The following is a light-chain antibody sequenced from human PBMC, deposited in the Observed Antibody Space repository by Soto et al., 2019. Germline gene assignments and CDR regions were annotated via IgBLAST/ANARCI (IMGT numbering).Light chain of an antibody. CDR1: QSISSY. J-gene: IGKJ1*01. CDR2: DAS. V-gene: IGKV1-5*01. CDR3: QQYSSHFLT. Sequence: DIQMTQSPSSLSASLGDRVTITCLASQSISSYLNWYQQKPGKAPKLLIYDASSLESGVPSRFSGSGSGTEFTLTISSLQPNDFATYYCQQYSSHFLTFGQGTKVDIK.